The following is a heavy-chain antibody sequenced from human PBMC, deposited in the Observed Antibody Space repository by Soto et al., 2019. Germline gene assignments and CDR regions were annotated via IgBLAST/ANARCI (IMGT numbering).Heavy chain of an antibody. CDR2: IYYSGST. V-gene: IGHV4-39*01. CDR1: GGSISSSSYY. D-gene: IGHD2-15*01. J-gene: IGHJ5*02. CDR3: ARQGISGYCSGGSCYDSNWFDP. Sequence: SETLSLTCTVSGGSISSSSYYWGWIRQPPGKGLEWIGSIYYSGSTYYNPSLKSRVTISVDTSKNQFSLKLSSVTAADTAVYYCARQGISGYCSGGSCYDSNWFDPWGQGTLVTGS.